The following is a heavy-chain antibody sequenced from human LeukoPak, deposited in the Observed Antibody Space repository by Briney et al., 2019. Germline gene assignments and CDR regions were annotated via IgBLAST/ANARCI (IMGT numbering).Heavy chain of an antibody. J-gene: IGHJ4*02. CDR3: ARDLSYDSSGSFDY. V-gene: IGHV3-66*02. CDR2: IYSGGST. Sequence: PGGSLRLSCAASGFTVSSNYMSWVRQAPGKGLDWVSVIYSGGSTYYADSVKGRFTISRDNSKNTLYLQMNSLRAEDTAVYYCARDLSYDSSGSFDYWGQGTLVTVSS. D-gene: IGHD3-22*01. CDR1: GFTVSSNY.